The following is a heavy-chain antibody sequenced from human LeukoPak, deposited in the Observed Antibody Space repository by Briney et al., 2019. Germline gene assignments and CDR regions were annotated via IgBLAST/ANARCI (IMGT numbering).Heavy chain of an antibody. CDR2: INPNSGGT. CDR1: GYTFTGYY. D-gene: IGHD4-17*01. V-gene: IGHV1-2*02. CDR3: ARDLGRTTVTTGVDY. Sequence: EASVKVSCKASGYTFTGYYIHWVRQAPGQGLEWMGWINPNSGGTNYAQKFQGRVTMTRDTSISTAYMELSRLRSDDTAVYYCARDLGRTTVTTGVDYWGQGTLVTVSS. J-gene: IGHJ4*02.